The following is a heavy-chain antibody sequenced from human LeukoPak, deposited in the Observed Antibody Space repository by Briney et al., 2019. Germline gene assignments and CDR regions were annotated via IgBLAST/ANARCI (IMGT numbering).Heavy chain of an antibody. CDR2: IYYSGST. CDR3: ARLSYIRGTGYYYMDV. Sequence: SETMSLTCTVYGGSISSSSYYWGWIRQPPGKGLEWIGSIYYSGSTYYNPSLKSRVTISVDTSKNQFSLKLSSVTAADTAVYYCARLSYIRGTGYYYMDVWGKGTTVTVSS. D-gene: IGHD1-1*01. V-gene: IGHV4-39*07. CDR1: GGSISSSSYY. J-gene: IGHJ6*03.